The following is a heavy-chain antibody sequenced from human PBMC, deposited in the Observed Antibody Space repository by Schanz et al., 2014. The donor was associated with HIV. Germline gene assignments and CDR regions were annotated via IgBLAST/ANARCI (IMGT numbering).Heavy chain of an antibody. V-gene: IGHV1-69*01. CDR3: ARDSPVAAGTLDY. CDR2: IIPLFGTS. D-gene: IGHD6-13*01. CDR1: GGTFISYA. J-gene: IGHJ4*02. Sequence: QVQLVQSGAEVKKPGSSVRVSCKASGGTFISYAVSWVRQPPGQGLEWMGGIIPLFGTSNYAQKFQGRATITADESTSTAYMELSSLRSEDTAVYYCARDSPVAAGTLDYWGQGTLVTVSS.